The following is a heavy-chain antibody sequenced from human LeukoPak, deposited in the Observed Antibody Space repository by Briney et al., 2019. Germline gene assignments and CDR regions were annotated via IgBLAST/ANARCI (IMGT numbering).Heavy chain of an antibody. Sequence: GGSLRLSCAASGFNFNDAAMTWVRQAPGKGLEWVSLIASSGRNTYYTDSVRGRFTISRDNSKKTLALQMNSLRVEDTAIYYCAKDIQLSAWGLGTMVTVSS. CDR1: GFNFNDAA. V-gene: IGHV3-23*01. CDR3: AKDIQLSA. CDR2: IASSGRNT. D-gene: IGHD5-24*01. J-gene: IGHJ3*01.